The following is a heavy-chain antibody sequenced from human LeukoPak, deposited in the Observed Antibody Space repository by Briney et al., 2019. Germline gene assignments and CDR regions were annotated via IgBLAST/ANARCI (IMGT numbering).Heavy chain of an antibody. CDR3: AREIHYYDSSGKGLYYFDY. D-gene: IGHD3-22*01. CDR1: CGSIRIYY. V-gene: IGHV4-59*01. CDR2: LYYSGST. Sequence: SETLSLTCTVSCGSIRIYYWRWMPPPPGKGREWIGNLYYSGSTNYNPSLKSRVTISVDTSKNQFSLKLSSVTAADTAVYYCAREIHYYDSSGKGLYYFDYWGQGTLVTVSS. J-gene: IGHJ4*02.